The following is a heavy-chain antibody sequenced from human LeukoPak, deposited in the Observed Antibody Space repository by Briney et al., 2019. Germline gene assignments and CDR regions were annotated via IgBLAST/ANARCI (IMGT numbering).Heavy chain of an antibody. V-gene: IGHV4-4*07. J-gene: IGHJ4*02. CDR2: IFSSGST. CDR3: TRGGPSSDY. CDR1: GGSISNYY. Sequence: PSETLSLTCTVSGGSISNYYWSWIRQPAGKGLEWIGRIFSSGSTSYNPSLKSRVTMPVDTSKNQFSLKLSSVTAADTAMYYCTRGGPSSDYWGQGTLVTVSS. D-gene: IGHD3-16*01.